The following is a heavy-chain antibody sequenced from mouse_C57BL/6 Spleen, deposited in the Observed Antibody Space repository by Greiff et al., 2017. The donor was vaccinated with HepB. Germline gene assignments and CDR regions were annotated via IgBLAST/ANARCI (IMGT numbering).Heavy chain of an antibody. CDR2: INPSNGGT. V-gene: IGHV1-53*01. Sequence: VQLQQSGTELVKPGASVKLSCKASGYTFTSYWMHWVKQRPGQGLEWIGNINPSNGGTNYNEKFKSKATLTVDKSSSPAYMQLRSLTSEDSAVYYCARETGASWFAYWGQGTLVTVAA. CDR1: GYTFTSYW. CDR3: ARETGASWFAY. J-gene: IGHJ3*01. D-gene: IGHD4-1*01.